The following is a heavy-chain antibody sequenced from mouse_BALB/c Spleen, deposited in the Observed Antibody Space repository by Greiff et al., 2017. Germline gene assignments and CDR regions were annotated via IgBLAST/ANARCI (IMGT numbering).Heavy chain of an antibody. V-gene: IGHV2-6-7*01. J-gene: IGHJ4*01. CDR2: IWGDGST. D-gene: IGHD1-1*01. CDR3: ARDKRYYGSSWYAMDY. Sequence: VQLQQSGPGLVAPSQSLSITCTVSGFSLTGYGVNWVRQPPGKGLEWLGMIWGDGSTDYNSALKSRLSISKDNSKSQVFLKMNSLQTDDTARYYCARDKRYYGSSWYAMDYWGQGTSVTVSS. CDR1: GFSLTGYG.